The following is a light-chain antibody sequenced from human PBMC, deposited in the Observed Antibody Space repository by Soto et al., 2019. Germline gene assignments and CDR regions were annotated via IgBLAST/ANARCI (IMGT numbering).Light chain of an antibody. CDR3: QVWDSSAVV. CDR2: RDT. CDR1: NIGTKN. J-gene: IGLJ2*01. V-gene: IGLV3-9*01. Sequence: SYELTQPLSVSVALGQTARITCGGNNIGTKNVHWYQRKPGQAPVLVIHRDTNRPSGIPERFSGSNSGNTATLTISRAQAGDEADYYCQVWDSSAVVFGGGTKLTVL.